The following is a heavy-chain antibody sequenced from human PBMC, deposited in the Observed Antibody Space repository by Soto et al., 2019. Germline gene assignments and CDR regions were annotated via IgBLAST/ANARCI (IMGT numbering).Heavy chain of an antibody. CDR3: GSVSDDFWSGSQSQPFDI. Sequence: PSETLSLTCTVSGASISSGGYYWSWIRQHPGKGLEWIGYIYYSGTTYSHPSLRSRLTISIDNSKNQFSLSLNSVTAADTAVYYCGSVSDDFWSGSQSQPFDIWGRRTMVTVSS. CDR1: GASISSGGYY. V-gene: IGHV4-31*03. J-gene: IGHJ3*02. CDR2: IYYSGTT. D-gene: IGHD3-3*01.